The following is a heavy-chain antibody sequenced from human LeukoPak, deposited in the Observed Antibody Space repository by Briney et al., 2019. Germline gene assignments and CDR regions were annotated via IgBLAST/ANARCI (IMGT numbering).Heavy chain of an antibody. D-gene: IGHD3-10*02. CDR3: AELGITMIGGV. CDR2: ISSSGSTI. Sequence: GGSLRLSCAASGFTLRNYGMHWVRRTPGKGLERVSYISSSGSTIYYADSVKGRFTISRDNAKNSLYLQMNSLRAEDTAVYYCAELGITMIGGVWGKGTTVTISS. CDR1: GFTLRNYG. J-gene: IGHJ6*04. V-gene: IGHV3-48*04.